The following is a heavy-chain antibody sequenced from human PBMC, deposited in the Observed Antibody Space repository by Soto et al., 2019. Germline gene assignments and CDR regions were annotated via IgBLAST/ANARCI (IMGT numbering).Heavy chain of an antibody. D-gene: IGHD1-26*01. V-gene: IGHV3-23*01. J-gene: IGHJ4*02. CDR3: AKGSRAYSGSYVEVIWGFDY. CDR2: ISGSGGST. Sequence: GGSLRLSCAASGFTFSSYAMSWVRQAPGKGLEWVSAISGSGGSTYYADSVKGRFTISRDNSKNTLYLQMNSLRAEDTAVYYCAKGSRAYSGSYVEVIWGFDYWGQGTLVTVSS. CDR1: GFTFSSYA.